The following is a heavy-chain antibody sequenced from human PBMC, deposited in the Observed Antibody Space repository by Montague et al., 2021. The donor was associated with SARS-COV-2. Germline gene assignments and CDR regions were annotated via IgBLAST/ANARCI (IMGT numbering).Heavy chain of an antibody. D-gene: IGHD2-21*01. CDR3: ARFTAVICSLDF. CDR2: IYTSGTT. CDR1: GGSISSPCYY. Sequence: TLSLTCTVSGGSISSPCYYWSWIRQPAGMGLVWFGRIYTSGTTNHNPSLKSRVTISADTSKNQFSLKLNSVTAADTAVYYCARFTAVICSLDFWGQGTLVTVSS. V-gene: IGHV4-61*02. J-gene: IGHJ4*02.